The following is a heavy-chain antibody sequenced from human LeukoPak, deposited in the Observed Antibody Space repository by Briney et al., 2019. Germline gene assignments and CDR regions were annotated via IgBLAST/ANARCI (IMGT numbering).Heavy chain of an antibody. Sequence: SVKVSCKASGGTFSSYAISWVRQAPGQGLEWMGRIIPILGIANYAQKFQGRVTITADKSTSTAYMELSSLRSEDTAVYYCARAPEINIEATDHFDYWGQGTLVTVSS. J-gene: IGHJ4*02. CDR3: ARAPEINIEATDHFDY. V-gene: IGHV1-69*04. CDR1: GGTFSSYA. CDR2: IIPILGIA. D-gene: IGHD5-12*01.